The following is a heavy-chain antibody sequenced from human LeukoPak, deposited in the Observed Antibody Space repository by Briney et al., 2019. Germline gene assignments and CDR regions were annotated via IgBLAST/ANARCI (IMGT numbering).Heavy chain of an antibody. CDR1: GYTFTGYY. V-gene: IGHV1-2*02. Sequence: ASVKVSCKASGYTFTGYYMHWVRQAPGQGLEWMGWINPNSGGTNYAQKFQGRVTMTRDTSISTAYMELSRLRSDDTAVYYCARVQGGHCSSTSCPPPDAFDIWGQGTMVTVSS. D-gene: IGHD2-2*01. CDR3: ARVQGGHCSSTSCPPPDAFDI. CDR2: INPNSGGT. J-gene: IGHJ3*02.